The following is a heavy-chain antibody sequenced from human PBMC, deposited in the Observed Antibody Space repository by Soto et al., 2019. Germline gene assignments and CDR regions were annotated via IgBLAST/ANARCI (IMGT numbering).Heavy chain of an antibody. Sequence: QVQLVQSGAEVKKPGSSVKVSCKASGGTFSSYAISWVRQAPGQGLEWMGWIIPILVTANYAQKFQGRVTISADESTRTADMVLSILRTEDTAVYYCARGVGATWEGAGWGQGTLVTVSS. D-gene: IGHD1-26*01. J-gene: IGHJ4*02. CDR2: IIPILVTA. V-gene: IGHV1-69*12. CDR1: GGTFSSYA. CDR3: ARGVGATWEGAG.